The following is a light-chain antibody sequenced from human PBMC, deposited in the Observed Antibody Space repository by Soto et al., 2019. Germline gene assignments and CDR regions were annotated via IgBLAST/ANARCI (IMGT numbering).Light chain of an antibody. CDR1: QDISNH. Sequence: DIQMTQSPSSLSASVGDRVTITCQASQDISNHLNWYQQTSGKAPKLLIYGAYNLETGVPSRFTRGHSGTHFAFTISSLQPEDVATYFCQQCGNLPPTFGVGTKVEI. J-gene: IGKJ4*01. CDR2: GAY. V-gene: IGKV1-33*01. CDR3: QQCGNLPPT.